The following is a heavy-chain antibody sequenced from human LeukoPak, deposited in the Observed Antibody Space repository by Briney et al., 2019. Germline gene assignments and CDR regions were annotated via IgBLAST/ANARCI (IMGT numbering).Heavy chain of an antibody. CDR1: GFTFDDYA. CDR2: ISWNSGSI. J-gene: IGHJ4*02. V-gene: IGHV3-9*01. D-gene: IGHD3-3*02. CDR3: AIDSLAIPSSPAFDY. Sequence: PGRSLRLSCAASGFTFDDYAMHWVRQAPGKGLEWVSGISWNSGSIGYADSVKGRFTISRDNAKNSLYLQMNSLRAEDTALYYCAIDSLAIPSSPAFDYWGQGTLVTVSS.